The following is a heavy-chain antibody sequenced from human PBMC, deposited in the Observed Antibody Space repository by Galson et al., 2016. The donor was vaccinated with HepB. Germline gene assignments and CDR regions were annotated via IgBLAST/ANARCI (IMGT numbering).Heavy chain of an antibody. CDR1: GFTFADYL. J-gene: IGHJ5*02. V-gene: IGHV4-4*02. Sequence: SLRLSCAASGFTFADYLMSWVRQPPGKGLEWIGEIYHSGTTHYNPSLESRVTISVDKSKNQFSLKLNSVTAADTAVYYCARNSGGSYLGWFDPWGQGTLVTVSS. CDR3: ARNSGGSYLGWFDP. CDR2: IYHSGTT. D-gene: IGHD1-26*01.